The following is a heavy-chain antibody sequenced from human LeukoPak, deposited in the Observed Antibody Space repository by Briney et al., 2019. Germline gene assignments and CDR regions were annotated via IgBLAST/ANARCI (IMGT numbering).Heavy chain of an antibody. CDR1: GFSFSGNS. V-gene: IGHV3-21*04. CDR3: AKALGLAKGAFDI. Sequence: GGSLRLSCAGSGFSFSGNSMNWVRQAPGKGLEWVSGISRTSTYVYYADSVQGRFTISRDNAKNSLYLQMNSLRAEDMALYYCAKALGLAKGAFDIWGQGTMVTVSS. D-gene: IGHD3-16*01. CDR2: ISRTSTYV. J-gene: IGHJ3*02.